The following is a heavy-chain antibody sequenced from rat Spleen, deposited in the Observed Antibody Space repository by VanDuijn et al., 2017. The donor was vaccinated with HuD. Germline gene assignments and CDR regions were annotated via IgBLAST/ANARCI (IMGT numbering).Heavy chain of an antibody. D-gene: IGHD1-2*01. CDR2: ISYDGDTT. V-gene: IGHV5-20*01. CDR1: GFTFSNYG. CDR3: TTRPYYSSLNWFPY. J-gene: IGHJ3*01. Sequence: EVQLVESGGGLVQPGRSMKLSCAASGFTFSNYGLAWVRQAPKKGLEWVAYISYDGDTTYYRDSVKGRLTISRGNAKSTLYLQMDRLRSEDTATYYCTTRPYYSSLNWFPYWGQGTLVTVSS.